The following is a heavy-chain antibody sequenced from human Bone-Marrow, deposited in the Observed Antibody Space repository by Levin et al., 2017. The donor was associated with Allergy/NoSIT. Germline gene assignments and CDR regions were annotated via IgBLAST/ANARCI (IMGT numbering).Heavy chain of an antibody. D-gene: IGHD6-19*01. CDR1: GSKFATYW. J-gene: IGHJ2*01. CDR2: IWPGDSDT. V-gene: IGHV5-51*01. CDR3: ARRSSGWRYWFFDL. Sequence: PGGSLRLSCQASGSKFATYWIGWLRQMPGKGLEWMGMIWPGDSDTRYSPSFQGQVTISVDESTATAFLQWSSLKASDTAMYYCARRSSGWRYWFFDLWGRGTLVAVSS.